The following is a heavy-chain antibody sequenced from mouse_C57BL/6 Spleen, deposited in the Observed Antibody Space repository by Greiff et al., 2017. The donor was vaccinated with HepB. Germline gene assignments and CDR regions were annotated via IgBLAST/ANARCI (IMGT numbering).Heavy chain of an antibody. J-gene: IGHJ2*01. V-gene: IGHV1-22*01. CDR1: GYTFTDYN. D-gene: IGHD1-1*01. CDR2: INPNNGGT. Sequence: VQLKQSGPELVKPGASVKMSCKASGYTFTDYNMHWVKQSHGKSLEWIGYINPNNGGTSYNQKFKGKATLTVNKSSSTAYMELRSLTSEDSAVYYCAREEGIYYYGSSLYYFDYWGQGTTLTVSS. CDR3: AREEGIYYYGSSLYYFDY.